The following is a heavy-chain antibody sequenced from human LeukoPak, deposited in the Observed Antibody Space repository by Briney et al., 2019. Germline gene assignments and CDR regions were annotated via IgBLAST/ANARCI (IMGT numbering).Heavy chain of an antibody. D-gene: IGHD1-26*01. CDR2: VYTSGST. Sequence: PSETLSLTCTVSGGSIRSDYWSWIRQPAGKGLEWIGRVYTSGSTNYNPSLKSRVTISVDKSKNQFSLMLSSVTAAHTPVYYCARVSYDGRGALFDYCLRGTVVPVS. CDR1: GGSIRSDY. J-gene: IGHJ4*02. V-gene: IGHV4-4*07. CDR3: ARVSYDGRGALFDY.